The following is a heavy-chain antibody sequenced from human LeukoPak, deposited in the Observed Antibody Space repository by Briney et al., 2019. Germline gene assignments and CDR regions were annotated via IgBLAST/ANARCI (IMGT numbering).Heavy chain of an antibody. CDR1: GFTFSRFW. D-gene: IGHD2-2*01. CDR3: ARDIVPPGIFWDH. J-gene: IGHJ4*02. V-gene: IGHV3-7*05. CDR2: INPDGSEK. Sequence: GGSLRLSCAASGFTFSRFWMSWVRQAPGKGLEWVANINPDGSEKYYVDSVKGRFTISRDNAKNSLYLQMNSLRAEDTAVYYCARDIVPPGIFWDHGGQGTPVTVSS.